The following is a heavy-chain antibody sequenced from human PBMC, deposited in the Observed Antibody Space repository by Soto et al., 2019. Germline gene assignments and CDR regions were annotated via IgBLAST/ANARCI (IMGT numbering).Heavy chain of an antibody. CDR1: GYNFFNYW. CDR2: VYPDDSDT. CDR3: ARGGRGTWAYHPNMDV. V-gene: IGHV5-51*01. J-gene: IGHJ6*02. D-gene: IGHD1-1*01. Sequence: GESLKISCQASGYNFFNYWIGWVRQVPGKGLEWMGIVYPDDSDTRYSPSFQGQVIISADKSINAAYLQWNSLKASDSAIYYCARGGRGTWAYHPNMDVWGQGTTVTVSS.